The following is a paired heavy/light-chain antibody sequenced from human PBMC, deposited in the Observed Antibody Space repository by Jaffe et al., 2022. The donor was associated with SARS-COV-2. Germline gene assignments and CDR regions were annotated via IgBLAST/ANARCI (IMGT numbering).Heavy chain of an antibody. V-gene: IGHV3-11*01. CDR1: GFIFSDYY. J-gene: IGHJ2*01. Sequence: QVQLVESGGGLVKPGGSLRLSCAASGFIFSDYYMSWVRQAPGRGLEWVSYISNSGKSIHYADSVRGRFTISRDNAKNSLYLQMNSLRAEDTAVYYCARDNAMRDSSGYDDWYFDLWGRGTLVTVSS. CDR3: ARDNAMRDSSGYDDWYFDL. CDR2: ISNSGKSI. D-gene: IGHD3-22*01.
Light chain of an antibody. Sequence: QSVLTQPPSVSGAPGQRVTISCTGSSSNIGAGFDVHWYQHLPGTAPKLLIYGNINRPSGVPDRFSGSKSGTSASLAITGLQAEDEADYYCQSYDSSLSGYVFGTGTKVTVL. CDR1: SSNIGAGFD. J-gene: IGLJ1*01. CDR3: QSYDSSLSGYV. V-gene: IGLV1-40*01. CDR2: GNI.